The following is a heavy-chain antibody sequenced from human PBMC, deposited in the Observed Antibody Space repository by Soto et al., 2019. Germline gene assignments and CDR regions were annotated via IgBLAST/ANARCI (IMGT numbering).Heavy chain of an antibody. D-gene: IGHD5-18*01. J-gene: IGHJ6*01. V-gene: IGHV3-30-3*01. CDR1: GFTFSSYA. Sequence: QVQLVESGGGVVQPGRSLRLSCAASGFTFSSYAMHWVRQAPGKGLEWVAVISYDGSNKYYADSVKGRFTISRDNSKNTVYLQMNSLRAEDTAVYYCARERGEAWIQASGYYGMDVW. CDR2: ISYDGSNK. CDR3: ARERGEAWIQASGYYGMDV.